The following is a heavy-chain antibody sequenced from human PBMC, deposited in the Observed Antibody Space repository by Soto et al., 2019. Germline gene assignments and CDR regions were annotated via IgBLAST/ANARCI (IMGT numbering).Heavy chain of an antibody. Sequence: PGGSLRLSCGASGFTFSSYAMSWVRQAPGKGLEWVAAISGNGSDTTYAESVRGRFTISRDNSKDTLYLQMNSLRADDTAVYYCAKGRVGDTAMEIDYWGQGTLVTVSS. J-gene: IGHJ4*02. V-gene: IGHV3-23*01. CDR3: AKGRVGDTAMEIDY. CDR1: GFTFSSYA. CDR2: ISGNGSDT. D-gene: IGHD5-18*01.